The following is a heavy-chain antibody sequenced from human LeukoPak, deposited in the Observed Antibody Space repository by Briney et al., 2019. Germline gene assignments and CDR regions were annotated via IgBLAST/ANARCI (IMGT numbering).Heavy chain of an antibody. CDR2: ISGSGGST. CDR1: GFTFSSYA. D-gene: IGHD6-19*01. J-gene: IGHJ4*02. V-gene: IGHV3-23*01. Sequence: GGSLRLSCAASGFTFSSYAMSWVRQAPGKGLEWVSAISGSGGSTYYADSVKGRFTISRDNSKNTLYLQMNSLRAEDTAVYYCAKGFGDSSGWYGGLEYFDYWGQGTLVTVSS. CDR3: AKGFGDSSGWYGGLEYFDY.